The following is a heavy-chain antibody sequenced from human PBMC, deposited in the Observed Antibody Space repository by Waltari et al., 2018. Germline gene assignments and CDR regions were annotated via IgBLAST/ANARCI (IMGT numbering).Heavy chain of an antibody. CDR2: IYTSGST. Sequence: QVQLQESGPGLVKPSQTLSLTCTVSGGSISSGSYYWSWIRQPAGKGLEWIGRIYTSGSTNYNPSLKSRVTRSVDTSKNQFSLKLSSVTAADTAVYYCARDIAAAGYYYYYMDVWGKGTTVTVSS. D-gene: IGHD6-13*01. V-gene: IGHV4-61*02. CDR3: ARDIAAAGYYYYYMDV. J-gene: IGHJ6*03. CDR1: GGSISSGSYY.